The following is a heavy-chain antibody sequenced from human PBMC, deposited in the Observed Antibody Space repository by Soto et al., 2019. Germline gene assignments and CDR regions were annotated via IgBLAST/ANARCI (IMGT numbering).Heavy chain of an antibody. Sequence: PSESLSLTCTVACDYVTSHSHYWGWIRQPPGKGLESISNIYYDGNTYYNPSLKVRVTISLDTSKNQFSLRLSSVTAAATAVFYFLGGGYYHHTSFYWKFDTWGQGTLVTVS. CDR3: LGGGYYHHTSFYWKFDT. V-gene: IGHV4-39*03. J-gene: IGHJ5*02. CDR1: CDYVTSHSHY. CDR2: IYYDGNT. D-gene: IGHD3-22*01.